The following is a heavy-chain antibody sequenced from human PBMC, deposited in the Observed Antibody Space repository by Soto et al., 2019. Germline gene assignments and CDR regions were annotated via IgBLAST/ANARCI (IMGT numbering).Heavy chain of an antibody. CDR1: GYTFSNYY. J-gene: IGHJ4*02. CDR2: INPSGGST. D-gene: IGHD4-4*01. V-gene: IGHV1-46*03. Sequence: QVQLVQSGAEVKKPGASVRVSCKASGYTFSNYYMHWVRQAPGQGHEWMGIINPSGGSTTYAQKGQGRXXMXRAXSTRTVYMELSSLRSEDTAVYYCASYDYNGYYFDYWGQGTLVTVSS. CDR3: ASYDYNGYYFDY.